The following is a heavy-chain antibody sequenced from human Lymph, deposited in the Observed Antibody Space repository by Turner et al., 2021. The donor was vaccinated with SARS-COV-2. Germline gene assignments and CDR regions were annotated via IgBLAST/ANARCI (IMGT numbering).Heavy chain of an antibody. CDR3: AKDLAGTYYSSFDY. J-gene: IGHJ4*02. V-gene: IGHV3-9*01. D-gene: IGHD1-26*01. Sequence: EVQLVESGGGWVQPGRSLRLSWAASGFTFDDYAMHWVRQAPGKGLEWVSGINWSGGSIAYADSVKGRFTISRDNPKNSLYLQMNSLRAEDTAFYYCAKDLAGTYYSSFDYWGQGTLVTVSS. CDR1: GFTFDDYA. CDR2: INWSGGSI.